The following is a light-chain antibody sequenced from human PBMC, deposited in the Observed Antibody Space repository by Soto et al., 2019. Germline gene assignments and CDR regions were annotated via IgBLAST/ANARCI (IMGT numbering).Light chain of an antibody. Sequence: DIQMTQSPSTLSASVGDRVTITCRASQSIDNWLAWYQQKPGKAPKLLIYKASSLESGVPSRFSGSGYGTEFPLTISSLQPDDFATYYCQQYNSTPITLGGGTKVDIK. CDR3: QQYNSTPIT. CDR2: KAS. J-gene: IGKJ4*01. CDR1: QSIDNW. V-gene: IGKV1-5*03.